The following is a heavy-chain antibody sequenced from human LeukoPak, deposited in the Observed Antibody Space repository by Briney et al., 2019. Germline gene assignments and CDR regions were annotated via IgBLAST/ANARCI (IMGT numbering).Heavy chain of an antibody. CDR1: GFTFSSYA. J-gene: IGHJ4*02. Sequence: GGSLRLSCAASGFTFSSYAMHWVRQAPGKGLEWVAVISYDGSNKYYADSVKGRFTISRDNSKNTLYLQMNSLRAEDTAVYYCAKEPRGSGYYYALGYWGQGTLVTVSS. CDR3: AKEPRGSGYYYALGY. V-gene: IGHV3-30-3*01. CDR2: ISYDGSNK. D-gene: IGHD3-22*01.